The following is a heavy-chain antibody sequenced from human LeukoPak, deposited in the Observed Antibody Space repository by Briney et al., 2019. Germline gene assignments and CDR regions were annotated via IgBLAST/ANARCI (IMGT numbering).Heavy chain of an antibody. Sequence: GGSLRLSCAASGFTFSSYAMHWVRQAPGKGLEWVGVISYDGSNKYYADSVKGRFTISRDNSKNTLYLQMNSLRAEDTAVYYCAVLVGARQADASDIWGQGTMVTVSS. CDR1: GFTFSSYA. CDR2: ISYDGSNK. D-gene: IGHD1-26*01. J-gene: IGHJ3*02. V-gene: IGHV3-30*01. CDR3: AVLVGARQADASDI.